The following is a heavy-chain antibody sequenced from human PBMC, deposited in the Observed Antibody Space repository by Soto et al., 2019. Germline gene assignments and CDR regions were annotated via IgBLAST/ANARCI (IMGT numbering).Heavy chain of an antibody. J-gene: IGHJ4*02. CDR3: AKDWISRSVSGISRWDN. CDR2: ISGRGGNT. Sequence: GGSLRLSCEASGFTFRSYGMTWVRPAPGTGLEWVSAISGRGGNTHYANSVKGRFTISRDNSTDTRHLQMNSLRAEDTAVYYCAKDWISRSVSGISRWDNWGQGTLVTVSS. D-gene: IGHD6-19*01. V-gene: IGHV3-23*01. CDR1: GFTFRSYG.